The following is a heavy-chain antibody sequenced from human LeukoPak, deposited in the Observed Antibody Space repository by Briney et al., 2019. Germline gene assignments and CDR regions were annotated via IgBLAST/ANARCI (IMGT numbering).Heavy chain of an antibody. CDR3: ARGPFVVVTAIFYYYYYMDV. J-gene: IGHJ6*03. CDR2: IIPIFGTA. Sequence: ASVKVSCKASGGTFSSYAISWVRQAPGQGLEWMGGIIPIFGTANYAQKFQGRVTITADESTSTAYMELSSLRSEDTAVYYCARGPFVVVTAIFYYYYYMDVWGKGTTVTISS. CDR1: GGTFSSYA. V-gene: IGHV1-69*13. D-gene: IGHD2-21*02.